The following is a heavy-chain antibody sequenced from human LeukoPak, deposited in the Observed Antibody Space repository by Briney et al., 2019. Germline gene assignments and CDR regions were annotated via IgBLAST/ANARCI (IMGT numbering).Heavy chain of an antibody. CDR2: INSDGSSA. Sequence: GGSLRLSCAASGFTFNNYWMHWVRQAPGKGLVWVSRINSDGSSATYADSVKGRFTISRDNAKNTLYPQMNSLRAEDTAIYYCAREGTGSDDSFNIWGQGTMVTVS. CDR1: GFTFNNYW. V-gene: IGHV3-74*01. CDR3: AREGTGSDDSFNI. D-gene: IGHD7-27*01. J-gene: IGHJ3*02.